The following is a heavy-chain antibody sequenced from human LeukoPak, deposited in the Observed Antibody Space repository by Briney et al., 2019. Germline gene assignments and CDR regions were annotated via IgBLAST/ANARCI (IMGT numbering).Heavy chain of an antibody. J-gene: IGHJ6*02. Sequence: SETLSLTCTVSGGSISSYYWSRIRQPPGKGLEWIGYIYYSGSTNYNPSLKSRVTISVDTSKNQFSLKLSSVTAADTAVYYCARLTRGVISYYYYGMDVWGQGTTVTVSS. V-gene: IGHV4-59*01. CDR2: IYYSGST. CDR3: ARLTRGVISYYYYGMDV. D-gene: IGHD3-10*01. CDR1: GGSISSYY.